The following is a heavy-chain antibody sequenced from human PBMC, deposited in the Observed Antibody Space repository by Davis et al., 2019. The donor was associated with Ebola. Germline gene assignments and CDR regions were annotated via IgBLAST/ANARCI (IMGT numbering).Heavy chain of an antibody. CDR2: INHSGST. CDR1: GGSISSYY. D-gene: IGHD4-11*01. Sequence: GSLRLSCTVSGGSISSYYWSWIRQPPGKGLEWIGEINHSGSTNYNPSLKSRVTISVDTSKNQFSLKLSSVTAADTAVYYCASMTTVSSNYYYYGMDVWGQGTTVTVSS. V-gene: IGHV4-34*01. CDR3: ASMTTVSSNYYYYGMDV. J-gene: IGHJ6*02.